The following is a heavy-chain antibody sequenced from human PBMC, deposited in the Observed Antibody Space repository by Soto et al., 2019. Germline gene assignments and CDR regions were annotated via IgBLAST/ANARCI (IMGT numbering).Heavy chain of an antibody. CDR1: GFTFSSYA. D-gene: IGHD3-22*01. Sequence: QVQLVESGGGVVQPGRSLRLSCAASGFTFSSYAMHWVRQAPGKGLEWVAVISYDGSNKYYADSVKGRFTISRDNSKNTLYLQMNSLRAEDTAVYYCARESMYYYDSSGYFGGWVTAGFDYWGQGTLVTVSS. CDR3: ARESMYYYDSSGYFGGWVTAGFDY. J-gene: IGHJ4*02. CDR2: ISYDGSNK. V-gene: IGHV3-30-3*01.